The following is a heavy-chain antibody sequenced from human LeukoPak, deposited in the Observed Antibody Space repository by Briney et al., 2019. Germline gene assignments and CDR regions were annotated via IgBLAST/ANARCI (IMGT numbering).Heavy chain of an antibody. D-gene: IGHD3-10*01. Sequence: GGSLRLSCAASGFTVSSNYMSWVRQAPGKGLEWVSVIYSGGSTYYADSVKGRFTISRDNSKNTPYLQMNSLRAEDTAVYYCARERSYGSGPYPYPSYGMDVWGQGTTVTVSS. CDR2: IYSGGST. CDR1: GFTVSSNY. J-gene: IGHJ6*02. CDR3: ARERSYGSGPYPYPSYGMDV. V-gene: IGHV3-66*01.